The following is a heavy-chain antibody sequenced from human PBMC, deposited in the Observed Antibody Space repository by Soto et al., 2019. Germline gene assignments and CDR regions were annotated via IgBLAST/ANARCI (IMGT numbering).Heavy chain of an antibody. J-gene: IGHJ6*02. D-gene: IGHD2-15*01. Sequence: EVQLLESGGGLVQPGGSLRLSCAASGFTFSSYAMSWVRQAPGKGLEWVSAISGSGGSTYYADSVKRRFTISRDNSKNTLYLQMNSLRAEDTAVYYCAKYAATAPCYYYYGMDVWGQGTTVTGSS. CDR3: AKYAATAPCYYYYGMDV. CDR2: ISGSGGST. V-gene: IGHV3-23*01. CDR1: GFTFSSYA.